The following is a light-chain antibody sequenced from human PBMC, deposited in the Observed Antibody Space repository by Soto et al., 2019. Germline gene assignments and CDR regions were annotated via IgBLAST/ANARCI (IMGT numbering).Light chain of an antibody. V-gene: IGLV2-23*01. CDR2: EGS. Sequence: QSVPTQRASVSGSTGQSITISCTGTSSDVGSYNLVSWYQQHPGKAPKLMIYEGSKRPSGVSNRFSGSKSGNTASLTISGLQAEDEADYYCCSYAGSSTYVCGTGTKVTVL. CDR3: CSYAGSSTYV. J-gene: IGLJ1*01. CDR1: SSDVGSYNL.